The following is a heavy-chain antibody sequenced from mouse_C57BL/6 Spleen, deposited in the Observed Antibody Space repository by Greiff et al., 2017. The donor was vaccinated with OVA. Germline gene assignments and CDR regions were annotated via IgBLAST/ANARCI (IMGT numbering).Heavy chain of an antibody. D-gene: IGHD1-1*01. V-gene: IGHV1-55*01. CDR1: GYTFTSYW. CDR2: IYPGSGST. J-gene: IGHJ4*01. CDR3: ARETTVVSHYYAMDY. Sequence: QVQLQQPGAELVKPGASVKMSCKASGYTFTSYWITWVKQRPGQGLEWIGDIYPGSGSTNSNEKFKSKATLTVDTSSSTAYMQLSSLTSEDSAVYYCARETTVVSHYYAMDYWGQGTSVTVSS.